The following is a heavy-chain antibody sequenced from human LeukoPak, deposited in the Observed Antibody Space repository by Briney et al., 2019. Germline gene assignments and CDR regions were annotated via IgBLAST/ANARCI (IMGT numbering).Heavy chain of an antibody. D-gene: IGHD6-19*01. Sequence: GRSLRLSCAASGFTFSSYAMHWVRQAPGKGLEWVAVISYDGSNKYYADSVKGRLTISRDNSKNTLYLQMNSLRAEDTAVYYCVKGLYSSGSHGFDPWGQGTLVTVSS. CDR3: VKGLYSSGSHGFDP. V-gene: IGHV3-30*04. CDR2: ISYDGSNK. CDR1: GFTFSSYA. J-gene: IGHJ5*02.